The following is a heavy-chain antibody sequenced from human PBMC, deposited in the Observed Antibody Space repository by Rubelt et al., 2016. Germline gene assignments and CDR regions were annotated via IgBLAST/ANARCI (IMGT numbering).Heavy chain of an antibody. CDR2: IIPIFGTA. D-gene: IGHD3-16*01. CDR1: GGSFSTYA. V-gene: IGHV1-69*01. CDR3: ARRSFWGFH. J-gene: IGHJ4*02. Sequence: QVQLVQSGAEVKKPGSSVKVSCKASGGSFSTYAISWVRQAPGQGLEWMGGIIPIFGTANDAHKFQDTVTITADESTSTAYRGLSSLRSEDTAVYYCARRSFWGFHWGQGTLVTVSS.